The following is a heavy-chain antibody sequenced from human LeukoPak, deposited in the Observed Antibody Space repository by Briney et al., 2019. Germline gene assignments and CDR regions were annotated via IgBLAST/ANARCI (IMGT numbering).Heavy chain of an antibody. Sequence: GGSLRLSCAASGITVNSNYMSWARQAPGKGLEWVSVIYDDGNTYYADSVRGRCTISRDISKNTVSLQMDSLRAEDTAVYYCARMFGYCTSIGCFPGIVSKKFDSWGQGTVVTVSS. V-gene: IGHV3-53*01. CDR1: GITVNSNY. D-gene: IGHD2-2*03. CDR3: ARMFGYCTSIGCFPGIVSKKFDS. CDR2: IYDDGNT. J-gene: IGHJ5*01.